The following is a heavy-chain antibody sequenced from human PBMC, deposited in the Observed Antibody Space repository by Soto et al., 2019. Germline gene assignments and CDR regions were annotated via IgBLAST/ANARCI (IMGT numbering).Heavy chain of an antibody. V-gene: IGHV1-69*06. Sequence: QVQLVQSGAEVKKPGSSVKVSCKISGGTFSRYSISWVRQAPGQGLEWMGGIVPIFGTRNYAQKFQDRVTITTDKSATTANMELSNLRSEDTAVYYCARPYEGGYSSNHHYYYALDVWGQGTAVTVSS. CDR3: ARPYEGGYSSNHHYYYALDV. J-gene: IGHJ6*02. CDR1: GGTFSRYS. D-gene: IGHD3-22*01. CDR2: IVPIFGTR.